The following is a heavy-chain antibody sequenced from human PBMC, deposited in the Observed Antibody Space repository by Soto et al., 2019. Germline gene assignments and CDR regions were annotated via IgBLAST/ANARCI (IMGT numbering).Heavy chain of an antibody. CDR3: ARGQGATSYYYSGMDV. CDR2: IIPILGIA. V-gene: IGHV1-69*02. J-gene: IGHJ6*02. D-gene: IGHD1-26*01. CDR1: GGTFSSYT. Sequence: QVQLVQSGAEVKKPGSSVKVSCKASGGTFSSYTISWVRQAPGQGLEWMGRIIPILGIANYAQKFQGRVTITADKSTSTAYMELSSLRSEDTAVYYCARGQGATSYYYSGMDVWGQGTTVTVSS.